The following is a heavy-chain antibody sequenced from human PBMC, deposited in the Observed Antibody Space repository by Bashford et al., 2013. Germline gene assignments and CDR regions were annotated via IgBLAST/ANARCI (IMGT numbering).Heavy chain of an antibody. CDR2: INPNSGGT. J-gene: IGHJ5*02. V-gene: IGHV1-2*02. CDR3: ARGIVVVPAAIPGISVDP. Sequence: WVRQAPGQGLEWMGWINPNSGGTNYAQKFQGRVTMTRDTSISTAYMELSRLRSDDTAVYYCARGIVVVPAAIPGISVDPWGQGTLVTVSS. D-gene: IGHD2-2*02.